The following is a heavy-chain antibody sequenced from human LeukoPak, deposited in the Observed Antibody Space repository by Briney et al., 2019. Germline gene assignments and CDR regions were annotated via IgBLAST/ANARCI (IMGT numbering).Heavy chain of an antibody. D-gene: IGHD3-10*01. CDR3: ARDRPYYGSGSSGFDP. CDR2: IYYSGST. Sequence: TSETLSLTCAVSGGSISSYYWSWIRQPPGKGLEWIGYIYYSGSTNYNPSLKSRVTISVDTSKNQFSLKLSSVTAADTAVYYCARDRPYYGSGSSGFDPWGQGTLVTVSS. CDR1: GGSISSYY. V-gene: IGHV4-59*01. J-gene: IGHJ5*02.